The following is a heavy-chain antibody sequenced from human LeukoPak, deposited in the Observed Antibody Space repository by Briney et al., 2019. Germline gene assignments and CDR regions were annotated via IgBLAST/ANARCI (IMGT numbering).Heavy chain of an antibody. Sequence: SETLSLTCTVSGGSISGYYWSWIRQPPGKRLEWISYIFYTGSTNYNPSLKGRVTISLDTSKNQFSLKLSSVTAADTAMYYCVRLSVVSPHRYFDLWGRGTLVTVSS. CDR3: VRLSVVSPHRYFDL. V-gene: IGHV4-59*08. CDR1: GGSISGYY. J-gene: IGHJ2*01. D-gene: IGHD4-23*01. CDR2: IFYTGST.